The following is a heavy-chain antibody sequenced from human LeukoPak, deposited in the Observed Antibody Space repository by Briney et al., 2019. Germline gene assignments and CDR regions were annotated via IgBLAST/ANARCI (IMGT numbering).Heavy chain of an antibody. CDR2: ISGSGGST. Sequence: PGGSLRLSCAASGFTFSSYAMSWVRQAPGKGLEWVSAISGSGGSTYYADSVKGRFTISRDNSKNTLYLQMNSLRAEDTAVYYCAKGGRGHVADDYYMDVWGKGTTVTVSS. V-gene: IGHV3-23*01. J-gene: IGHJ6*03. CDR1: GFTFSSYA. D-gene: IGHD5-12*01. CDR3: AKGGRGHVADDYYMDV.